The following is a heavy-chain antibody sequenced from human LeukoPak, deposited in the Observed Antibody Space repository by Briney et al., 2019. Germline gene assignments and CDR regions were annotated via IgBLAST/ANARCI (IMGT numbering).Heavy chain of an antibody. Sequence: RTGGSLRLSCAASGFTFSDYYMNWLRQAPGKGLEWVSYISSSGSIYYADSVMGRFTISRDNAKNSLYLQMNSLRAEDTAVYYCARDGRGGVTGYFDYWGQGTLVTVSS. CDR1: GFTFSDYY. CDR3: ARDGRGGVTGYFDY. J-gene: IGHJ4*02. CDR2: ISSSGSI. V-gene: IGHV3-11*01. D-gene: IGHD1-20*01.